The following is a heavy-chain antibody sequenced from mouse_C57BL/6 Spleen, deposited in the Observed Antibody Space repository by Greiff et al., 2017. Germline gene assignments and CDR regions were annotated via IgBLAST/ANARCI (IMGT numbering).Heavy chain of an antibody. CDR1: GYTFTSYW. CDR3: ARKGDDGWYYFDY. CDR2: IDPSDSET. D-gene: IGHD2-3*01. V-gene: IGHV1-52*01. J-gene: IGHJ2*01. Sequence: QVQLQQPGAELVRPGSSVKLSCKASGYTFTSYWMHWVKQRPIQGLEWIGNIDPSDSETHYNQKFKDKATLTVDKSSSTAYMQLSSLKSEDSAVYYCARKGDDGWYYFDYWGQGTTLTVSS.